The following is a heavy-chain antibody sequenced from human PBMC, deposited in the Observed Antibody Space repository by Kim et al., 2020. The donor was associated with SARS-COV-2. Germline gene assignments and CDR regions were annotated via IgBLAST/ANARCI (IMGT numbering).Heavy chain of an antibody. CDR3: ARSVTMVRGVFSDSDGMDV. D-gene: IGHD3-10*01. CDR2: IYYSGST. CDR1: GGSISSGGYY. V-gene: IGHV4-31*03. Sequence: SETLSLTCTVSGGSISSGGYYWSWIRQHPGKGLEWIGYIYYSGSTYYIPSLKSRVTISVDTSKNQFSLKLSSVTAADTAVYYCARSVTMVRGVFSDSDGMDVWGQGTTVTVSS. J-gene: IGHJ6*02.